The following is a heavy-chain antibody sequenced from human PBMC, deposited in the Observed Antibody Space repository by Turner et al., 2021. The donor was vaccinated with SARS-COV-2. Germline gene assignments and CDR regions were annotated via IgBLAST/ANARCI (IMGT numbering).Heavy chain of an antibody. D-gene: IGHD3-22*01. J-gene: IGHJ5*02. Sequence: EVQLVEPGGGLVKPGGSLRLSCAASGFTFSRYSMTWVRQAPGKGLEWVSSISSSSSYIYYADSVKGRFTISRDNAKNSLYLQMNSLRAEDTAVYYCARGTYYYDSSVYSGTNWFDPWGQGTLVTVSS. CDR3: ARGTYYYDSSVYSGTNWFDP. CDR2: ISSSSSYI. V-gene: IGHV3-21*01. CDR1: GFTFSRYS.